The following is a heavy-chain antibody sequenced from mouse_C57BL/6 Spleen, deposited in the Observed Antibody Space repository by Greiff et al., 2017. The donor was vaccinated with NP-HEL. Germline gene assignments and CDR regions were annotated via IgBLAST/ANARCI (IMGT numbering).Heavy chain of an antibody. CDR2: IWRGGST. J-gene: IGHJ1*03. CDR1: GFSLTSYG. D-gene: IGHD1-1*01. Sequence: QVQLQQSGPGLVQPSQSLSITCTVSGFSLTSYGVHWVRQSPGKGLEWLGVIWRGGSTDYNAAFMSRLSITKDNSKSQVFFKMNSLQADDTAIYYCAKNEGYYGSRPWYFDVWGTGTTVTVSS. V-gene: IGHV2-5*01. CDR3: AKNEGYYGSRPWYFDV.